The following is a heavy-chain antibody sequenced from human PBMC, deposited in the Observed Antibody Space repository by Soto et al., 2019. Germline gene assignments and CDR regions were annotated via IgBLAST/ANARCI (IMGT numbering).Heavy chain of an antibody. CDR1: GFTFSSYA. J-gene: IGHJ6*03. V-gene: IGHV3-23*01. CDR3: ANDITIFGVVIDDYYYYMDV. D-gene: IGHD3-3*01. Sequence: EVQLLESGGGLVQPGGSLRLSCAASGFTFSSYAMSWVRQAPGKGLEWVSAISGSGGSTYYADSVKGRFTISRDNSKKTLYLQMNSLRAEDTAVYYCANDITIFGVVIDDYYYYMDVWGKGTTVTVSS. CDR2: ISGSGGST.